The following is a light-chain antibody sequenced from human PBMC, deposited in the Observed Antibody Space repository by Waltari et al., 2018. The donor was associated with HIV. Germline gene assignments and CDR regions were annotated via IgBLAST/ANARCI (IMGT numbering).Light chain of an antibody. CDR2: RKN. CDR3: LAWDTNLGGWV. V-gene: IGLV10-54*04. Sequence: LTQPPSMSTVSGQTATVTCIGANTNVDPQGAAWVQPRQRPPPKLLSPRKNNRPSGVSERFSASRAGDTTFLTISGLQSEDEADYFCLAWDTNLGGWVFGGGTHLTV. CDR1: NTNVDPQG. J-gene: IGLJ3*02.